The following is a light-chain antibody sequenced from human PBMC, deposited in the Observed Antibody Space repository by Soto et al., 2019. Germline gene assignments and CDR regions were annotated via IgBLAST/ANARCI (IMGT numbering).Light chain of an antibody. J-gene: IGKJ4*01. CDR3: QQLNSYPLT. Sequence: DLQLTQSPSSLSASVGDRVTITCRASEGISTYLAWSQQKPGKAPKLLIYAASSLQSGVPSRFSGSGSGTEFTLTISSLQPEDFATYYCQQLNSYPLTFGGGTKVEIK. CDR1: EGISTY. V-gene: IGKV1-9*01. CDR2: AAS.